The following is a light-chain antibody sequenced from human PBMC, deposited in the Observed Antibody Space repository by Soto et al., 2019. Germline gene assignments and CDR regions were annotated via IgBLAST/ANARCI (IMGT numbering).Light chain of an antibody. V-gene: IGKV3-15*01. CDR2: GAS. J-gene: IGKJ1*01. CDR1: QSVSSN. CDR3: QQYNSWPPWT. Sequence: EIVMTQSPATLSVSPGERATLSCMASQSVSSNLAWYQQKPGQAPRLLIYGASTRATGIPARFSGSGSGTEFMLSISSLQSEDFEVYYCQQYNSWPPWTVGQGTKVEIK.